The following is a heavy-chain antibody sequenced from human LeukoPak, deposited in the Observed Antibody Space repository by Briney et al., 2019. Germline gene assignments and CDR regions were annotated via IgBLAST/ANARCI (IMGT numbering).Heavy chain of an antibody. CDR3: TRVGGYSPSSTGGNAFDI. D-gene: IGHD6-6*01. J-gene: IGHJ3*02. CDR1: GYTFTSYG. CDR2: LSPYSGNT. Sequence: GASVKVSCKTSGYTFTSYGLSWVRQAPGQGLEWVGWLSPYSGNTNYAQKVQGRVTMTTDTSTSTAYMELRSLRSDDTAIYFCTRVGGYSPSSTGGNAFDIWGQGTMVTVSS. V-gene: IGHV1-18*01.